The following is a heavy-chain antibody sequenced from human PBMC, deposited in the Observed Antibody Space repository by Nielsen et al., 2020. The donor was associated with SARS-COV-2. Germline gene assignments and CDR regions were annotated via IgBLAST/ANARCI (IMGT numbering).Heavy chain of an antibody. CDR2: IYYSGST. Sequence: WIRQPPGKGLEWIGSIYYSGSTNYSPSLKTRVTISVDKSKNQFSLDLRSVTAADTAVYYCARDCSCGLGSSPSYYFDYWGQGTLVTVA. V-gene: IGHV4-39*07. D-gene: IGHD7-27*01. J-gene: IGHJ4*02. CDR3: ARDCSCGLGSSPSYYFDY.